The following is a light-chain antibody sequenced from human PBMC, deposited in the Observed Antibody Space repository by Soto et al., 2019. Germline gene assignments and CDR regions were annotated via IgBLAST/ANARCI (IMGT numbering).Light chain of an antibody. CDR1: SSDVGSYKY. Sequence: QSALTQPASVSGSPGQSITISCTGTSSDVGSYKYVSWYQHYPGKAPTLIIYEVSNRPSGVSDRFSGSKSGNTASLTISGLQAEDEADYYCISYTTSSTVLFGGGTTVTVL. J-gene: IGLJ2*01. CDR2: EVS. V-gene: IGLV2-14*01. CDR3: ISYTTSSTVL.